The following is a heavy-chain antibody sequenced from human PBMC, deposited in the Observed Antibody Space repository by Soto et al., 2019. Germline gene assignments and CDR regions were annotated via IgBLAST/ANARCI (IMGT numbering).Heavy chain of an antibody. D-gene: IGHD2-2*01. J-gene: IGHJ5*02. V-gene: IGHV4-4*02. CDR2: IYHSGST. Sequence: SETLSLTCAVSGGSISSSNWWSWVRQPPGKGLEWIGEIYHSGSTNYNPSLKSRVTISVDKSKNQFSLKLSSVTAADTAVYYCAGRDIVVVPAALRDWFDPWGQGTLVTVSS. CDR1: GGSISSSNW. CDR3: AGRDIVVVPAALRDWFDP.